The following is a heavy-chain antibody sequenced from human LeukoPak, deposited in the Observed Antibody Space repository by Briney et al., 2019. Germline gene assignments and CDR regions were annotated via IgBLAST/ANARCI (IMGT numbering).Heavy chain of an antibody. D-gene: IGHD6-13*01. CDR3: ARAAIAAARIYYYMDV. V-gene: IGHV3-21*01. Sequence: GGSLRLSCAASGFTFSSYNMNWVRQAPGEGVEWVSSITSSSSYIYYADSVKGRFTISRDNAKNSLYLQMNSLRAEDTAVYYCARAAIAAARIYYYMDVWGKGTTVTVSS. CDR1: GFTFSSYN. J-gene: IGHJ6*03. CDR2: ITSSSSYI.